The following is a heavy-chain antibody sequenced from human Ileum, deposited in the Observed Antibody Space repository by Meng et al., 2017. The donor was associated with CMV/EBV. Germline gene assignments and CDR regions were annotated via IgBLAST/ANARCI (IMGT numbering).Heavy chain of an antibody. CDR1: GGSISSSSYY. V-gene: IGHV4-39*07. CDR2: FYYSGST. Sequence: GSLRLSCTVSGGSISSSSYYWGWIRQPPGKGLEWIGNFYYSGSTYYNPSLKSRVAISVLTSKNQLSLRLSSVTAADTAVYYWARGKYDFWGAREGENDYWGQGTLVTVSS. D-gene: IGHD3-3*01. J-gene: IGHJ4*02. CDR3: ARGKYDFWGAREGENDY.